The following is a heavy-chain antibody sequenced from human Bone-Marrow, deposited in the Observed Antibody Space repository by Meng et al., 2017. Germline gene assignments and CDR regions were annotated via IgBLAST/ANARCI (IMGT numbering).Heavy chain of an antibody. V-gene: IGHV3-30*04. J-gene: IGHJ5*02. CDR2: ISYEGSNK. Sequence: GESLKIPCAASGFTFSSYAMHWVRQAPGKGLEWVAVISYEGSNKYYADSVKGRFTISRDNSKNTLYLQMNSLRAEDTAVYYCARAPITMVRGVQKKTNWFDPWGQGTLVTVSS. D-gene: IGHD3-10*01. CDR1: GFTFSSYA. CDR3: ARAPITMVRGVQKKTNWFDP.